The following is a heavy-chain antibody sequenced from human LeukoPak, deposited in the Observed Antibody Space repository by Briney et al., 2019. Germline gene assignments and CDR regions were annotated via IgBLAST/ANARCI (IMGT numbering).Heavy chain of an antibody. D-gene: IGHD5-18*01. CDR2: FDPEDGET. CDR3: VTGFTTMAVDYFDY. J-gene: IGHJ4*02. CDR1: GYTLTELS. V-gene: IGHV1-24*01. Sequence: GASVKVSCKVSGYTLTELSMHWVRQAPGKGLEWMGGFDPEDGETIYAQMFQGRVTMTEDTSIDTAYMELSSLRSEDTAVYYCVTGFTTMAVDYFDYWGQGTLVTVSP.